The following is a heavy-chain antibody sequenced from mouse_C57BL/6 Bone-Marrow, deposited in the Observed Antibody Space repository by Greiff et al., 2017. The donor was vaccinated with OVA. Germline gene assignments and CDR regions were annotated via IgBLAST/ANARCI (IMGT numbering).Heavy chain of an antibody. D-gene: IGHD2-4*01. V-gene: IGHV1-50*01. J-gene: IGHJ4*01. Sequence: QVQLQQPGAELVKPGASVKLSCKASGYTFTSYWMQWVKQRPGQGLEWIGEIDPSDSYTNYNQKFKGKATLTVDTSSSTAYMQLSSLTSEDSAVYYCARPIYYDPYYYAMDYWGQGTSVTVSS. CDR1: GYTFTSYW. CDR3: ARPIYYDPYYYAMDY. CDR2: IDPSDSYT.